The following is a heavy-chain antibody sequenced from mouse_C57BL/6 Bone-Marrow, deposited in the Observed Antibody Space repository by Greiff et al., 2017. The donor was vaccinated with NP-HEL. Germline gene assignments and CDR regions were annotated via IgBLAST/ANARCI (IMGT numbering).Heavy chain of an antibody. D-gene: IGHD1-1*01. J-gene: IGHJ4*01. Sequence: VQLKQSGAELVRPGASVKLSCTASGFNIKDDYMHWVKQRPEQGLEWIGWIDPENGDTEYASKFQGKATITADTSSNTAYLQRSSLTSEDTAVYYCTTPLNYYGSSSWAMDYWGQGTSVTVSS. CDR1: GFNIKDDY. CDR2: IDPENGDT. V-gene: IGHV14-4*01. CDR3: TTPLNYYGSSSWAMDY.